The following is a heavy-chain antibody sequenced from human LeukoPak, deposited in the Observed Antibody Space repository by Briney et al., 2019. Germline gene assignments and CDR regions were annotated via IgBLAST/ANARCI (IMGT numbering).Heavy chain of an antibody. J-gene: IGHJ3*02. CDR1: GFTFTIYW. CDR3: STGWGHAFDI. CDR2: INSDGSST. D-gene: IGHD3-10*01. Sequence: GGSLRLSCAASGFTFTIYWMHWVRQVPGRGLVWVSRINSDGSSTRYTHCVKGRFTIYRDNAKHTLSVQIKSERGEDTTVYYGSTGWGHAFDIWGRGTMVTVSS. V-gene: IGHV3-74*01.